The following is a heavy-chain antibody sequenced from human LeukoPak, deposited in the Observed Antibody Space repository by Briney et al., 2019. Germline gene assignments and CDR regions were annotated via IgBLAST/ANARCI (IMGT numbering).Heavy chain of an antibody. J-gene: IGHJ5*02. V-gene: IGHV4-59*08. Sequence: SETLSLTSTVSGGSISSYYWSWIRQPPGKGLEWIGYIYYSGSTNYNPSLKSRVTISIDTSKNQFSLKLSSVTAADTAVYYCARRTYYSGSGRDWLDPWGQGTLVTVSS. CDR2: IYYSGST. CDR3: ARRTYYSGSGRDWLDP. CDR1: GGSISSYY. D-gene: IGHD3-10*01.